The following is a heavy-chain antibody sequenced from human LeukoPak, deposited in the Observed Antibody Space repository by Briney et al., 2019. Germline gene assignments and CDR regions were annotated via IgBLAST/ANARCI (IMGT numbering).Heavy chain of an antibody. J-gene: IGHJ6*03. D-gene: IGHD3-3*01. CDR2: INPNSGGT. CDR1: GYTFTGYY. V-gene: IGHV1-2*02. Sequence: ASVKVSCKASGYTFTGYYMHWVRQAPGQGLEWMGWINPNSGGTNYAQKFQGRVTMTRDTSISTAYMELSRLRSDDTAVYYRARDHTPLASNYDFWSGYTYYYYYMDVWGKGTTVTVSS. CDR3: ARDHTPLASNYDFWSGYTYYYYYMDV.